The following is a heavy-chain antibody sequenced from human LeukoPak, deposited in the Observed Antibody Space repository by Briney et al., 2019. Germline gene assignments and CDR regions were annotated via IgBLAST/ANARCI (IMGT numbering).Heavy chain of an antibody. CDR2: IYYSGST. V-gene: IGHV4-39*01. J-gene: IGHJ4*02. Sequence: PSETLSLTCTVSGGSISGSSYYWGWIRQTPGKGLEWIGTIYYSGSTYYSPSLKSRVTIPVDTSKGRFSLKLSSVTAADTAVYYCRLQLNYDYWGQGTLVTVSS. CDR1: GGSISGSSYY. D-gene: IGHD5-12*01. CDR3: RLQLNYDY.